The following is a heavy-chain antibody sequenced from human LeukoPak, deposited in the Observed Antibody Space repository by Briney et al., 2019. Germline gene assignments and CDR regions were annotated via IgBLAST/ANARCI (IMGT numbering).Heavy chain of an antibody. CDR3: AREPYDSSGYYT. CDR1: GFTFSSYS. Sequence: GGSLRLSCAASGFTFSSYSMNWVRQAPGKGLEWVSSISSSSSYIYHADSVKGRFTISRDNAKNSLYLQMNSLRAEDTAVYYCAREPYDSSGYYTWGQGTLVTVSS. J-gene: IGHJ5*02. V-gene: IGHV3-21*01. CDR2: ISSSSSYI. D-gene: IGHD3-22*01.